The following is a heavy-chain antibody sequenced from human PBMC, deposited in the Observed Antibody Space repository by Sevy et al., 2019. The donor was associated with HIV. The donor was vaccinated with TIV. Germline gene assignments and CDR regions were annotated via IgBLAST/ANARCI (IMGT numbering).Heavy chain of an antibody. CDR1: GFTFSSYS. CDR3: ARETLPAAISRGGGPLDY. D-gene: IGHD2-2*01. J-gene: IGHJ4*02. Sequence: GGSLRLSCAASGFTFSSYSMNWVRQAPGKGLEWVSYISSSSSTIYYADSVKGRFTISRDNAKNSLYLQMNSLRAEDTAVYYCARETLPAAISRGGGPLDYWGQGTLVTVSS. CDR2: ISSSSSTI. V-gene: IGHV3-48*01.